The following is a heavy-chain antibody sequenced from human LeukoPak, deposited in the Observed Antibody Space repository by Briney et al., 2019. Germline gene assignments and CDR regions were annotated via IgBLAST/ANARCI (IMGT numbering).Heavy chain of an antibody. Sequence: GGSLRLSCAASGFTFSSYSMNWVRQAPGKGLEWVSSISSSSSYIYYADSVKGRFTISRDNAKNSLYLQMNSLRAEDTAVYYCARGSGSYFPFDYWGQGTLVTVSS. CDR1: GFTFSSYS. CDR2: ISSSSSYI. CDR3: ARGSGSYFPFDY. J-gene: IGHJ4*02. D-gene: IGHD1-26*01. V-gene: IGHV3-21*01.